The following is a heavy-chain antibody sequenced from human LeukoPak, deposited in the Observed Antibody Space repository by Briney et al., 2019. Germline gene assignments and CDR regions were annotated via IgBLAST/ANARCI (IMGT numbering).Heavy chain of an antibody. CDR3: AGTTEAHSWRTRYYDYYMDV. J-gene: IGHJ6*03. D-gene: IGHD6-13*01. V-gene: IGHV4-61*01. CDR2: IYYSGST. CDR1: GGSISSGSYY. Sequence: MPSETLSLTCTVSGGSISSGSYYWSWIRQPPGKGLEWIGYIYYSGSTNYNPSLKSRVTISVDTSKNQFSLKLSSVTAADTAVYYCAGTTEAHSWRTRYYDYYMDVWGKGTTVTVSS.